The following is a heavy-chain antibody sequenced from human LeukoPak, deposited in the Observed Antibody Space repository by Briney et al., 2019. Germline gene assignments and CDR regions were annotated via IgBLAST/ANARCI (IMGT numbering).Heavy chain of an antibody. CDR1: VYAFTYYY. J-gene: IGHJ5*02. CDR3: ARDKFGGRSGLNWFAP. Sequence: GASVNVSCKASVYAFTYYYIHWVRQAPGQGLEWMGIINPSGGSTSYAQKFQGRVTMTRDTSTSTVYMELSSLRSEDTAVYYCARDKFGGRSGLNWFAPWGQGTLVTVSS. V-gene: IGHV1-46*01. D-gene: IGHD3-10*01. CDR2: INPSGGST.